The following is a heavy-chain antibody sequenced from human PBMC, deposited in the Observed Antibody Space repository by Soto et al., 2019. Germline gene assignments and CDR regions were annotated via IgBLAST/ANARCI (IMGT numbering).Heavy chain of an antibody. CDR1: GYTFTGYA. Sequence: ASVKVSCKASGYTFTGYAMHWVRQAPGQRLEWMGWINAGNGNTKYSQKFQGRVTITRDTSASTAYMELSSLRSEDTAVYYCARSDSGSLDYFDYWGQGTLVTVSS. CDR2: INAGNGNT. J-gene: IGHJ4*02. V-gene: IGHV1-3*01. CDR3: ARSDSGSLDYFDY. D-gene: IGHD1-26*01.